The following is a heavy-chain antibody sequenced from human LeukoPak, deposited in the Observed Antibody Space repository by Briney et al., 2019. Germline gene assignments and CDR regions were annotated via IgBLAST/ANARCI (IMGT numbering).Heavy chain of an antibody. J-gene: IGHJ6*03. CDR1: GYTFTSYD. CDR3: ARGSSSWYWNYYYMDV. CDR2: MNPNSGNT. V-gene: IGHV1-8*03. Sequence: ASVKVSCKASGYTFTSYDINWVRQATGQGLEWMGWMNPNSGNTGYAQKFQGRVTITRNTSISTAYMELSSLRSEDTAVYYCARGSSSWYWNYYYMDVWGKGTTVTVSS. D-gene: IGHD6-13*01.